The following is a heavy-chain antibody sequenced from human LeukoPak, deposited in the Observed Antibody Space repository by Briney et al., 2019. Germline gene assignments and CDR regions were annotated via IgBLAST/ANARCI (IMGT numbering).Heavy chain of an antibody. D-gene: IGHD4-17*01. J-gene: IGHJ4*02. Sequence: GASVKVSCKASGHSFSDYAIQWVRQAPGQRLEWMGWINAGNGKTKYSQNFQGRGTITRDRSASTAYMELSSLRSEDTSIYYCARGRWTATETTYYLDYWGQGTLVTVSS. CDR2: INAGNGKT. CDR1: GHSFSDYA. V-gene: IGHV1-3*01. CDR3: ARGRWTATETTYYLDY.